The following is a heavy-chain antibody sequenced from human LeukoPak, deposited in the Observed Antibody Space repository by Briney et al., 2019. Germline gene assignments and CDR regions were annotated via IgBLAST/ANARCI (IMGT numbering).Heavy chain of an antibody. CDR3: AKTWGDMVRGVNLQPFDY. J-gene: IGHJ4*02. V-gene: IGHV3-23*01. CDR2: ISGSGGST. D-gene: IGHD3-10*01. Sequence: GGSLRLSCAASGFTFSSYAMSWVRQAPGKGLEWVSAISGSGGSTYYADSVKGRFTISRDNSKNTLYLQMNSLRAEDTAVYYCAKTWGDMVRGVNLQPFDYWGQGTLVTVSS. CDR1: GFTFSSYA.